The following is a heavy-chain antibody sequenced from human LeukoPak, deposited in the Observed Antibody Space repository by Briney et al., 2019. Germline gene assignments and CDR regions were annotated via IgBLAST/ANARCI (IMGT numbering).Heavy chain of an antibody. V-gene: IGHV3-7*01. Sequence: PGGSLRLSCAASGFTFSSFWMSWVRQAPGKGLEWVASIKQDGSEKYYADSVKGRFTISRDNAKNSLYLQMNSLRAEDTAVYYCARRPRRITMIVVEDAFDIWGQGTMVTVSS. J-gene: IGHJ3*02. CDR1: GFTFSSFW. CDR3: ARRPRRITMIVVEDAFDI. D-gene: IGHD3-22*01. CDR2: IKQDGSEK.